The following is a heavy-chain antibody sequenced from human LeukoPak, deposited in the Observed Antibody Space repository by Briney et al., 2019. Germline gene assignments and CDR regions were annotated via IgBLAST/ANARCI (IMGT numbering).Heavy chain of an antibody. CDR2: IKQDGSEK. D-gene: IGHD2/OR15-2a*01. V-gene: IGHV3-7*01. CDR3: ARGGRLLYYYYMDV. J-gene: IGHJ6*03. Sequence: PGGSLRLSCAASGFTFSSYWMSWVRQAPGKGLEWVANIKQDGSEKYYVDSVKGRFTISRDNAKNSLYLQMNSLRAEDTAVYYCARGGRLLYYYYMDVWGKGTTVTVSS. CDR1: GFTFSSYW.